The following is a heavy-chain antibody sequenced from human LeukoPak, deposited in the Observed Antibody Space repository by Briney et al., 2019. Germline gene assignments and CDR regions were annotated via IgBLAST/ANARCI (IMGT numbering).Heavy chain of an antibody. CDR1: GFTFSSYS. D-gene: IGHD1-26*01. J-gene: IGHJ4*02. CDR2: ISSSSSYI. Sequence: GGPLRLSCAASGFTFSSYSMNWVRQAPGKGLEWVSSISSSSSYIYYADSVKGRFTISRDNAKNSLYLQMNSLRAEDTAVYYCARDSELSVAGVGATMYYWGQGTLVTVSS. V-gene: IGHV3-21*01. CDR3: ARDSELSVAGVGATMYY.